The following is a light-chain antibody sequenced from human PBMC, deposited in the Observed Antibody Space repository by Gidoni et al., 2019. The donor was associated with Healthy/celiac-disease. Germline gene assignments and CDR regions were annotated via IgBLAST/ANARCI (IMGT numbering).Light chain of an antibody. Sequence: SYELTQPPSVSVSPGQTDSITCSGDKLGDKYASWYQQKPGQSPVLVIYQDSKRPSGIPERFSGSNSGNTATLTISGTQAMDEADYYCQAWDSSTEGVFGGGTKLTVL. J-gene: IGLJ2*01. CDR3: QAWDSSTEGV. CDR2: QDS. CDR1: KLGDKY. V-gene: IGLV3-1*01.